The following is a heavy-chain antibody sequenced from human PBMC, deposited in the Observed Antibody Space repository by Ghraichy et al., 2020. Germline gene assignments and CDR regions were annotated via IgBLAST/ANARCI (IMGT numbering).Heavy chain of an antibody. D-gene: IGHD6-13*01. V-gene: IGHV3-21*01. CDR3: ARERFRERQPTDAFDI. J-gene: IGHJ3*02. CDR2: INSGSNYI. Sequence: GESLNISCAASGFTFSTYSMNWVRQAPGKGLEWVSSINSGSNYIFYADSVKGRFTISRDNAKNSLYLHMNSLRAEDTAVYSCARERFRERQPTDAFDIWGQGTMVTVSS. CDR1: GFTFSTYS.